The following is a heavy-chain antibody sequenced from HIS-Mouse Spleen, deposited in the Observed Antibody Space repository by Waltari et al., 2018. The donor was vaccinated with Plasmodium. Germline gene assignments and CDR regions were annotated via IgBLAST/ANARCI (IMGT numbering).Heavy chain of an antibody. J-gene: IGHJ3*02. CDR3: ARVGRRIWGAFDI. CDR2: IYYSGST. D-gene: IGHD3-16*01. CDR1: GGSIRSYY. Sequence: QVQLQESGPGLVKPSETLSLTCTVSGGSIRSYYWSWIRQPTGKDLEWIGYIYYSGSTNYNPSLKSRVTISVDTSKNQFSLKLSSVTAADTAVYYCARVGRRIWGAFDIWGQGTMVTVSS. V-gene: IGHV4-59*01.